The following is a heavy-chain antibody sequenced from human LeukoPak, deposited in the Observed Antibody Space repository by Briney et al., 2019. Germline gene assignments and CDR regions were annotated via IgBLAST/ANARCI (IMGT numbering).Heavy chain of an antibody. D-gene: IGHD2-2*01. V-gene: IGHV3-11*01. J-gene: IGHJ4*02. CDR1: GLIFSGYY. Sequence: PGGSLSLSCAAPGLIFSGYYMGWIRQAPGKGLEWVSYITSSGSMMYYADSVKGRFTISRDNAKNSLYVQMDSLRAEDTAIYYRARVRGYCSSTSCYPYYFDYWGQGTLVTVSS. CDR2: ITSSGSMM. CDR3: ARVRGYCSSTSCYPYYFDY.